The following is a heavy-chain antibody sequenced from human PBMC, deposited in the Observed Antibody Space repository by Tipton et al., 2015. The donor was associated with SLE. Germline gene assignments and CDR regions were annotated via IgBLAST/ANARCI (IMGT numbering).Heavy chain of an antibody. V-gene: IGHV6-1*01. CDR3: ARLGPTGDLGDAFDI. D-gene: IGHD7-27*01. CDR1: GDSVSSNSAA. CDR2: TYYRSKWYN. J-gene: IGHJ3*02. Sequence: LVKPTETLSLACAISGDSVSSNSAAWNWIRQSPSRGLEWLGGTYYRSKWYNDYAVSVKSRITINPDTSKNQFSLQVNSVTPEDTAVYYCARLGPTGDLGDAFDIWGQGTMVTVSS.